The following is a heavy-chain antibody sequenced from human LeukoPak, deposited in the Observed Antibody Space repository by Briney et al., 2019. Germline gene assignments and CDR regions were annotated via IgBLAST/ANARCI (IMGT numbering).Heavy chain of an antibody. J-gene: IGHJ3*02. D-gene: IGHD3-22*01. Sequence: SETLSLTCTVSGASISSYYWGWIRQPPGKGLEWIGYIYYSGSTNYNPSLKSRVTMSVDTSKNQFSLKLSSVTAADTAVYFCAGYDSSTYYAFDIWGQGTLVTVSS. V-gene: IGHV4-59*12. CDR1: GASISSYY. CDR3: AGYDSSTYYAFDI. CDR2: IYYSGST.